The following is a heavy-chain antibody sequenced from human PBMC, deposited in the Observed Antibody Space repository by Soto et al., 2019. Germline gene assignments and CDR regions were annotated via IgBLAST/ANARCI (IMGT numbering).Heavy chain of an antibody. V-gene: IGHV3-23*01. J-gene: IGHJ4*02. Sequence: GGSLRLSCAASGFTFSSYAMSWVRQAPGKGLEWVSAISGSGGSTYYADSVKGRFTISRDNSKNTLYLQMNSLRAEDTAMYYCATRYQYYYGSGSPGGFDYWGQGTLVTVSS. CDR2: ISGSGGST. D-gene: IGHD3-10*01. CDR3: ATRYQYYYGSGSPGGFDY. CDR1: GFTFSSYA.